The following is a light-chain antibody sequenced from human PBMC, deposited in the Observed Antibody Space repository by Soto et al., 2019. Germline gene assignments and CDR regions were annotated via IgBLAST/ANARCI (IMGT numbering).Light chain of an antibody. CDR1: QSISSY. V-gene: IGKV1-39*01. CDR2: AAS. Sequence: DIQMTQSPSSLSASVGDRVTITCRASQSISSYLNWYQQKPGKAPKLLIYAASSLQSVVPSRCSGSGSGTDLTRTISSRQPEDFATYYGQQSYRTPRTFGPGTKVDI. CDR3: QQSYRTPRT. J-gene: IGKJ3*01.